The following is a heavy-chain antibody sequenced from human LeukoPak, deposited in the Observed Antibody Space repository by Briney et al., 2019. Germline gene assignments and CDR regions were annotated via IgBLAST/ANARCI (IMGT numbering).Heavy chain of an antibody. Sequence: GGSLRLSCAASGFTFDDYGMSWVRQALGKGLEWVPGINWNGGSTGYADSVKGRFTISRDNAKNSLYLQMNSLRAEDTALYYCARAGSSSWYEVEYFQHWGQGTLVTVSS. V-gene: IGHV3-20*04. J-gene: IGHJ1*01. CDR1: GFTFDDYG. CDR2: INWNGGST. D-gene: IGHD6-13*01. CDR3: ARAGSSSWYEVEYFQH.